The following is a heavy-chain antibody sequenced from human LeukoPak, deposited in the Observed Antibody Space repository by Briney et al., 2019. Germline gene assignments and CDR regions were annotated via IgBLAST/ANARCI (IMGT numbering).Heavy chain of an antibody. CDR2: INQNGNET. CDR3: ARDLVGAAD. CDR1: GFTFSSYW. D-gene: IGHD1-26*01. Sequence: GGSLRLSCAASGFTFSSYWMSWVRQAPGKGLEWVANINQNGNETNSVDSLKGRFTISRDNSKNSLYLQMNSLRAEDTAVYYCARDLVGAADWGQGTLVTVSS. V-gene: IGHV3-7*01. J-gene: IGHJ4*02.